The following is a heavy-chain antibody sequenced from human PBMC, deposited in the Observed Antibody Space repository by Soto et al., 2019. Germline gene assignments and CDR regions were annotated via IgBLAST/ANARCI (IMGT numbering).Heavy chain of an antibody. D-gene: IGHD5-12*01. CDR1: GFTFSSYA. CDR3: AKVINLRGGYPAH. V-gene: IGHV3-23*01. J-gene: IGHJ4*02. CDR2: ISGSGGST. Sequence: PGGSLRLSCAASGFTFSSYAMSWVLQAPWKGLEWVSAISGSGGSTYYADSVKGRFTISRDNSKNTLYLQMNSLRAEDTAVYYCAKVINLRGGYPAHWGQGTLVTVSS.